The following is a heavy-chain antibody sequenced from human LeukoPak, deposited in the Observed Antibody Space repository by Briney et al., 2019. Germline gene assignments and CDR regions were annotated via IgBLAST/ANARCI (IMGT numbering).Heavy chain of an antibody. CDR3: AKVLYPGIAAAGTGYFDY. J-gene: IGHJ4*02. Sequence: PGGSLRLSCAASGFTFSSYGMHWVRQAPGKGLEWVAVISYDGSNKYYADSVKGRFTISRDNSKNTLYLQMNSLRAEDTAVYYCAKVLYPGIAAAGTGYFDYWGQGTLVTVSS. CDR1: GFTFSSYG. D-gene: IGHD6-13*01. V-gene: IGHV3-30*18. CDR2: ISYDGSNK.